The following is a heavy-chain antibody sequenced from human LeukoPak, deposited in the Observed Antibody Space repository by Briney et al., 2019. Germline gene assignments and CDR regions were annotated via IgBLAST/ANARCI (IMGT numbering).Heavy chain of an antibody. Sequence: PGGSLRLSCAASGFPFNSNYMTWVRQAPGKGLEWVSVIYRDETTFYADSVKGRFTFSRDNSKNMVYLQMNRLRVDDTAVYYCARDWHYDDTGYYLDYWGQGVLVTVSS. D-gene: IGHD3-22*01. CDR1: GFPFNSNY. V-gene: IGHV3-53*01. CDR3: ARDWHYDDTGYYLDY. CDR2: IYRDETT. J-gene: IGHJ4*02.